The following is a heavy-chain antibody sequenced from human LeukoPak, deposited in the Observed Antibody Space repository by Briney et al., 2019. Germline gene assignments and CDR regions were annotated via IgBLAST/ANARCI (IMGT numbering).Heavy chain of an antibody. J-gene: IGHJ4*02. CDR3: VAMGYNYFDP. CDR1: GFTFSTYS. CDR2: IGSSSSYI. D-gene: IGHD5-18*01. V-gene: IGHV3-21*01. Sequence: GGSLRLSCAASGFTFSTYSMNWVRQAPGKGLEWVSYIGSSSSYIDYAGSVRGRFTVSRDNAKNSLYLQMNSLRDEDTAVYYCVAMGYNYFDPWGQGSLVVVSS.